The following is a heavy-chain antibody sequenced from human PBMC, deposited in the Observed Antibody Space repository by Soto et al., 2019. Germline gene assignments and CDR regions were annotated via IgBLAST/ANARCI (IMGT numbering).Heavy chain of an antibody. CDR1: GGTFSSYA. J-gene: IGHJ2*01. CDR2: IIPIFGTA. CDR3: ARGQIAVAGQSYWYFDL. Sequence: QVQLVQSGAEVKKPGSSVKVSCKASGGTFSSYAISWVRQAPGQGLEWMGGIIPIFGTANYAQKFQGRVTITADESTSTAYMELSSLRSEDTAMYYCARGQIAVAGQSYWYFDLWGRGTLVTVAS. V-gene: IGHV1-69*12. D-gene: IGHD6-19*01.